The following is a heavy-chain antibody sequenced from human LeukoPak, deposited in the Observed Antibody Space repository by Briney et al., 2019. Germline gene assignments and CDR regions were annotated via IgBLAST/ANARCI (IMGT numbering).Heavy chain of an antibody. V-gene: IGHV3-13*01. CDR1: GFTFTNRD. Sequence: PGGSLRLSCAASGFTFTNRDMHWVRQAAGKGLEWVSAIGSGGRRTYYADSVRGRFIISRENAKNSFYLQLNSLTVGDTAVYYCAREGSGEFADIWSQGTLVTVSS. CDR3: AREGSGEFADI. J-gene: IGHJ3*02. CDR2: IGSGGRRT. D-gene: IGHD3-10*01.